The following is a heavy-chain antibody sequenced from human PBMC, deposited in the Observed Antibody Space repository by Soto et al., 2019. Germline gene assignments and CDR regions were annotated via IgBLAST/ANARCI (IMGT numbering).Heavy chain of an antibody. D-gene: IGHD1-26*01. CDR1: EFTFRDYS. Sequence: EVQLVESGGDWVQPGGSLRLSCAASEFTFRDYSMNWVRQAPGKGLEWVSYMSANGDTTYYAESVKGRFTISRDNAKNSLYLQMNSLRDEDTAVYYCARDGIQWEVAGEFDYWGQGTLVTVSS. V-gene: IGHV3-48*02. CDR2: MSANGDTT. CDR3: ARDGIQWEVAGEFDY. J-gene: IGHJ4*02.